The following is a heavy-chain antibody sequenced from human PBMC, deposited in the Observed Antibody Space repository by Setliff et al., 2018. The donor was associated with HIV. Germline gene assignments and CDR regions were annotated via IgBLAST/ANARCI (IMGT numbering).Heavy chain of an antibody. V-gene: IGHV4-39*01. D-gene: IGHD1-7*01. CDR3: ARGGATGTTRLDY. Sequence: SETLSLTCAVSGVSVNTGDYYWSWIRQPPGKGLEWIGSVYYSGSTYYNPSLKSRITISEDTSRNQFSLKVSSVTAADTAVYYCARGGATGTTRLDYWGQGTLVTVSS. CDR2: VYYSGST. CDR1: GVSVNTGDYY. J-gene: IGHJ4*02.